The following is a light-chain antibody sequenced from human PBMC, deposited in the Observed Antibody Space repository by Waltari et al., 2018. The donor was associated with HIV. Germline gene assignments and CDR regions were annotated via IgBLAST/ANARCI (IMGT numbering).Light chain of an antibody. CDR1: QSVSSTY. CDR3: QQYGSSPLT. CDR2: GAS. Sequence: EIVLTQSPGTLSLSPGEGATLSCRASQSVSSTYLAWYQQKPGQAPRLLIYGASSRATGIPDRFSGSGSGTDFTLTISRLEPEDFAVYYYQQYGSSPLTFGPGTKVDIK. V-gene: IGKV3-20*01. J-gene: IGKJ3*01.